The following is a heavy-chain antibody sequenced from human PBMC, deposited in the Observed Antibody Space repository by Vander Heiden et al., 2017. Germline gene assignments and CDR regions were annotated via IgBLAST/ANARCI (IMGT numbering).Heavy chain of an antibody. CDR3: ARHSYYDSSGYPGYFDY. CDR2: IYYSGST. Sequence: QLQLQESGTGLVKPSETLSLTCTVPGGPISSSSYYWGWIRQPPGKGLEWIGSIYYSGSTYYNPSLQSRVTISVDTSKNQFSLKLSSVSAADTAVYYCARHSYYDSSGYPGYFDYWGQGTLVTVSS. D-gene: IGHD3-22*01. V-gene: IGHV4-39*01. CDR1: GGPISSSSYY. J-gene: IGHJ4*02.